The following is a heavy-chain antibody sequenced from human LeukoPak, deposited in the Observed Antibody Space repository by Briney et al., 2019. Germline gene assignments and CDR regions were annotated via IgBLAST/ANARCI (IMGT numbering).Heavy chain of an antibody. CDR3: ARGPTFSNTSNRPIDY. D-gene: IGHD2-2*01. J-gene: IGHJ4*02. Sequence: PSETLSLTCTVSGGSISSYYWSWIRQPPGKGLEWIGYIYTSGSTNSNPSLKSRVTISVDTSKNQFSLKLSSVTAADTAVYYCARGPTFSNTSNRPIDYWGQGTLVTVSS. CDR1: GGSISSYY. CDR2: IYTSGST. V-gene: IGHV4-4*09.